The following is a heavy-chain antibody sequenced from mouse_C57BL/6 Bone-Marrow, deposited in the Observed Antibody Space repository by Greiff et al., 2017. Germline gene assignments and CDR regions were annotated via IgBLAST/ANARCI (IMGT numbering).Heavy chain of an antibody. V-gene: IGHV1-42*01. CDR2: INPSTGGT. CDR3: AREGIYYDYPYAMDY. J-gene: IGHJ4*01. CDR1: GYSFTGYY. D-gene: IGHD2-4*01. Sequence: EVKLQESGPELVKPGASVKISCKASGYSFTGYYMNWVKQSPEKSLEWIGEINPSTGGTTYNQKFKAKATLTVDKSSSTAYMQLKSLTSEDSAVYYCAREGIYYDYPYAMDYWGQGTSVTVSS.